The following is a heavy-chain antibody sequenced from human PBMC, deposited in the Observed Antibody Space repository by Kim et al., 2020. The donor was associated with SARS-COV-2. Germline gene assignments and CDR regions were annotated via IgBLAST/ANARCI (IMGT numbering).Heavy chain of an antibody. V-gene: IGHV3-23*05. Sequence: TYYAGSMKGRFTSSRDNSKNTLFLQMNSLRAEDTAVYYCAKADSSGYPDYWGQGTLVTVSS. D-gene: IGHD3-22*01. CDR3: AKADSSGYPDY. J-gene: IGHJ4*02. CDR2: T.